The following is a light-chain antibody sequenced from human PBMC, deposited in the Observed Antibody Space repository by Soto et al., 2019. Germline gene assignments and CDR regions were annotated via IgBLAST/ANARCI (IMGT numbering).Light chain of an antibody. J-gene: IGKJ4*01. CDR2: GAS. CDR3: KQSYPGPLT. CDR1: QSVSSN. Sequence: EIVMTQSPATLSVSPGERTTLSCRASQSVSSNLAWYQQKPGQAPRLLIYGASTRATGIPARFSGSGSGTEFTLTISSLQSEDCAVYYCKQSYPGPLTFGVGTQVDIK. V-gene: IGKV3-15*01.